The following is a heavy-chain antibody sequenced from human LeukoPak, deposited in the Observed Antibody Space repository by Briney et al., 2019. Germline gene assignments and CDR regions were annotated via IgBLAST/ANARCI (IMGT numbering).Heavy chain of an antibody. CDR3: ARDNGGSGWHWFDP. CDR2: IYHSGST. V-gene: IGHV4-59*01. Sequence: SETLSLTCTVSGGSISSYYWNWIRQPPGKGLEWIGYIYHSGSTNYNPSLKSRVIISVDTSKYQFSLKLSSVTAADTAVYYCARDNGGSGWHWFDPWGQGTLVTVSS. J-gene: IGHJ5*02. CDR1: GGSISSYY. D-gene: IGHD6-19*01.